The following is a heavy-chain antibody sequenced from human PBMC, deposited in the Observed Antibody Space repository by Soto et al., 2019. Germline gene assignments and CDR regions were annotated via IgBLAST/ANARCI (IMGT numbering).Heavy chain of an antibody. CDR1: GGSFSSNP. CDR2: IIPIFATV. CDR3: ARGGRGYGSAPRYYFDY. J-gene: IGHJ4*02. D-gene: IGHD5-18*01. V-gene: IGHV1-69*01. Sequence: QVQLVQSGSEVKKPGSSVKVSCKASGGSFSSNPISWVRQAPGQGLEWMAGIIPIFATVHYAQKFQGRVTITADESTSTAYMELTSLRSEDTAVYFCARGGRGYGSAPRYYFDYWGQGTLVTVS.